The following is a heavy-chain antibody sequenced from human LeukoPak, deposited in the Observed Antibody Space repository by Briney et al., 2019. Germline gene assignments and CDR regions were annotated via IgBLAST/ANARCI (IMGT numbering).Heavy chain of an antibody. Sequence: GGSLRLSCAASGFTVSSHYMSWVRQAPGKGLEWVSVVYIGGSTYYADSVKGRFTISRDNSKNTLYLQLNSLRPDDTAVYYCAKDRPHSSGWGTPADFWGQGTLVTVSS. J-gene: IGHJ4*02. V-gene: IGHV3-53*05. D-gene: IGHD6-19*01. CDR3: AKDRPHSSGWGTPADF. CDR2: VYIGGST. CDR1: GFTVSSHY.